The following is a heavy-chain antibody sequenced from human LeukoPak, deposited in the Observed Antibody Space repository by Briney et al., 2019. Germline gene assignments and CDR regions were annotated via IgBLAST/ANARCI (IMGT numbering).Heavy chain of an antibody. CDR2: INPNSGGT. V-gene: IGHV1-2*02. J-gene: IGHJ4*02. D-gene: IGHD2-2*02. CDR1: GYTFTGYY. CDR3: VRVGYCSSTSCYTFFY. Sequence: ASVKVSCKASGYTFTGYYMHWVRQAPGQGLEWMGWINPNSGGTNYAQKFQGRVTMTRDTSISTAYMELSRLRSDDTAVYYCVRVGYCSSTSCYTFFYWGQGTLVTVSS.